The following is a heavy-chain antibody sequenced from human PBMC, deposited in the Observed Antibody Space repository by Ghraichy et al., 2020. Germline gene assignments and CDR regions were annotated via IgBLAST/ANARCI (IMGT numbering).Heavy chain of an antibody. Sequence: GGSLRLSCAASGFTFSSYSMNWVRQAPGKGLEWVSYISSSSSTIYYADSVKGRFTISRDNAKNSLYLQMNSLRDEDTAVYYCARPPPTVVTNDAFDIWGQGTMVTVSS. J-gene: IGHJ3*02. V-gene: IGHV3-48*02. CDR1: GFTFSSYS. CDR2: ISSSSSTI. D-gene: IGHD4-23*01. CDR3: ARPPPTVVTNDAFDI.